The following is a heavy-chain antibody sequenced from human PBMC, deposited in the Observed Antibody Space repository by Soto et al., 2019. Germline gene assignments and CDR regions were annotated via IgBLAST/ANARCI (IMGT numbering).Heavy chain of an antibody. CDR2: IYWNDDK. CDR3: AHRAVADMNDY. Sequence: SGPTREPTQTLTLTCTFSGFSLSTSGVGVGWIRQPPGKALEWLALIYWNDDKRYSPSLKSRLTITKDTSKNQVVLTMTNMDPVDTATYYCAHRAVADMNDYWGQGTLVTVSS. V-gene: IGHV2-5*01. CDR1: GFSLSTSGVG. J-gene: IGHJ4*02. D-gene: IGHD6-19*01.